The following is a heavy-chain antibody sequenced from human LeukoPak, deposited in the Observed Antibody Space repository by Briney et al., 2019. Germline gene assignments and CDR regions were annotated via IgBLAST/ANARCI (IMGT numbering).Heavy chain of an antibody. CDR2: FYYSVNT. J-gene: IGHJ5*02. V-gene: IGHV4-39*01. Sequence: PSETLSLTCTVSGGSISTSNYYWGWIRQPPGKGLEWIGSFYYSVNTYYNPSLKSRVTISVDTSKNQFSLKLSSVTAADTAVYYCARHGAEQWLRNWCEPWGQGTLVTVSS. CDR3: ARHGAEQWLRNWCEP. CDR1: GGSISTSNYY. D-gene: IGHD6-19*01.